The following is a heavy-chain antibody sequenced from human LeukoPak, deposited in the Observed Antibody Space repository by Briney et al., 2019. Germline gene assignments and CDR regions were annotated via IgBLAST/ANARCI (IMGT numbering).Heavy chain of an antibody. V-gene: IGHV1-2*02. CDR1: GYTFTGYY. Sequence: ASVKVSCKASGYTFTGYYMHWVRQAPGQGLEWMGWINPNSGGTIYAQNFQGRVTMTRDTSISTAYMELSRLRSDDTAVYYCARAPPSTMIVVVDAFDIWGQGTMVTVSS. CDR2: INPNSGGT. D-gene: IGHD3-22*01. J-gene: IGHJ3*02. CDR3: ARAPPSTMIVVVDAFDI.